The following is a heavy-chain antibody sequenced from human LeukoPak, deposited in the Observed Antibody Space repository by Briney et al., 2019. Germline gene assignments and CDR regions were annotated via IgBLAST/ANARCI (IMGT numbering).Heavy chain of an antibody. J-gene: IGHJ4*02. Sequence: SETLSLTCAVYGGSFSGYYWSWIRQPPGKGLEWIGEINHSGSTNYNPSLKSRVAISVDTSKNQFSLKLSSVTAADTAVYYCASCSSTSCYYFDYWGQGTLVTVPS. CDR2: INHSGST. D-gene: IGHD2-2*01. V-gene: IGHV4-34*01. CDR3: ASCSSTSCYYFDY. CDR1: GGSFSGYY.